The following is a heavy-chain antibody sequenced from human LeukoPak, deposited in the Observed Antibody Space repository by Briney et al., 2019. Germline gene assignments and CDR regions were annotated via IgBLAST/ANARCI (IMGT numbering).Heavy chain of an antibody. J-gene: IGHJ6*03. Sequence: GGSLRLSCAASGFTFSSYAMRWVRQAPGKGLEYVSAISSNGGSTYYANSVKGRFTISRDNSKNTLYLQMGSLRAEDMAVYYCARDRRYYYYYYMDVWGKGTTVTVSS. CDR2: ISSNGGST. V-gene: IGHV3-64*01. CDR1: GFTFSSYA. CDR3: ARDRRYYYYYYMDV.